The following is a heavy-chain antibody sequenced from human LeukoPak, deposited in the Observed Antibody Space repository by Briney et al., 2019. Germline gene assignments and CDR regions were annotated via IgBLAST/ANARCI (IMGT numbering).Heavy chain of an antibody. Sequence: QSGGSLRLSCTASGFTFSNFAMMWLRQAPEKGPEWVSAIRGSGGGTAYADSVRGRFTVSRDNSKNTLFLQMNSLRAEDTAVYYCAKGTFSPFDLWGRGTLVTVSS. CDR3: AKGTFSPFDL. CDR2: IRGSGGGT. CDR1: GFTFSNFA. J-gene: IGHJ2*01. V-gene: IGHV3-23*01. D-gene: IGHD2/OR15-2a*01.